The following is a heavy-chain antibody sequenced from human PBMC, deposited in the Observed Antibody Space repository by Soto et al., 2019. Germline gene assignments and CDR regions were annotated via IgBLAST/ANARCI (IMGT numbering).Heavy chain of an antibody. D-gene: IGHD1-26*01. CDR1: GGTFSSYA. V-gene: IGHV1-69*13. CDR2: IIPIFGTA. CDR3: ARMRELRHYYYYGMDV. Sequence: SVKVSCKASGGTFSSYAISWVRQAPGQGLEWMGGIIPIFGTANYAQKFQGRVTITADESTSTAYMELSSLRSEDTAVYYCARMRELRHYYYYGMDVWGQGTTVTVSS. J-gene: IGHJ6*02.